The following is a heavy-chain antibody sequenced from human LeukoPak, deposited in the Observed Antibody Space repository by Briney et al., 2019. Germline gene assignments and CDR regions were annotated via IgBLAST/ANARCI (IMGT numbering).Heavy chain of an antibody. CDR3: VRGRYCSSANCYDYFDT. J-gene: IGHJ5*02. D-gene: IGHD2-2*01. CDR2: ITYGGST. Sequence: PSETLSLTCGVYDGSFGGYHWNWIRQPPGKRLGWIGEITYGGSTNYNPSLRSRVTMSVDTSKKQFSLQLTSVTAADTAVYYCVRGRYCSSANCYDYFDTWGPGTHVSVSS. CDR1: DGSFGGYH. V-gene: IGHV4-34*01.